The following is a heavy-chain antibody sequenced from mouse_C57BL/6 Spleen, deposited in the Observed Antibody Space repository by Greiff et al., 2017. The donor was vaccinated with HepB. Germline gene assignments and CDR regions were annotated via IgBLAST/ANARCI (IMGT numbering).Heavy chain of an antibody. CDR2: IYPRSGNT. J-gene: IGHJ4*01. CDR3: ASLSPYYAMDY. V-gene: IGHV1-81*01. Sequence: VQLQQSGAELARPGASVKLSCKASGYTFTSYGISWVKQRTGQGLEWIGEIYPRSGNTYYNEKFKGKATLTADKSSSTAYMQLRSLTSEDSAVYFCASLSPYYAMDYWGQGTSVTVSS. CDR1: GYTFTSYG. D-gene: IGHD2-3*01.